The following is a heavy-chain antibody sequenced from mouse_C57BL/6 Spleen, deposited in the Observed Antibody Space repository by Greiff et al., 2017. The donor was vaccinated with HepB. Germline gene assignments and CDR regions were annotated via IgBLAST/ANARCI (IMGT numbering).Heavy chain of an antibody. CDR1: GYTFTSYW. CDR3: AREGGFFYYDCPWFAY. J-gene: IGHJ3*01. CDR2: INPSSGYT. V-gene: IGHV1-7*01. Sequence: QVQLKQSGAELAKPGASVKLSCKASGYTFTSYWMHWVKQRPGQGLEWIGYINPSSGYTKYNQKFKDKATLTADKSSSTAYMQLSSLTYEDSAVYYCAREGGFFYYDCPWFAYWGQGTLVTVSA. D-gene: IGHD2-4*01.